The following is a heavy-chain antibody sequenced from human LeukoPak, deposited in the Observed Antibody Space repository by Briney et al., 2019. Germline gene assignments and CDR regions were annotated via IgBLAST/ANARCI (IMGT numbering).Heavy chain of an antibody. CDR1: GFTFSSYA. J-gene: IGHJ4*02. CDR3: ARTYYYGSGSYYYDY. V-gene: IGHV3-30*04. D-gene: IGHD3-10*01. CDR2: ISYDGNNK. Sequence: GGSLRLSCAASGFTFSSYAMHWVRQAPGKGLEWVAVISYDGNNKYYADSVKGRFTISRDNSKNTLYLQMNSLRAEDTAVYYCARTYYYGSGSYYYDYWGQGTLVTVSS.